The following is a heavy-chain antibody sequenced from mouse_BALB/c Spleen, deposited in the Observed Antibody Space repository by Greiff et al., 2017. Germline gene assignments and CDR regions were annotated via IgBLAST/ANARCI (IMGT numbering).Heavy chain of an antibody. CDR2: ISYDGSN. V-gene: IGHV3-6*02. J-gene: IGHJ3*01. Sequence: DVQLQESGPGLVKPSQSLSLTCSVTGYSITSGYYWNWIRQFPGNKLEWMGYISYDGSNNYNPSLKNRISITRDTSKNQFFLKLNSVTTEDTATYYCARDIAFAYWGQGTLVTVSA. CDR3: ARDIAFAY. CDR1: GYSITSGYY.